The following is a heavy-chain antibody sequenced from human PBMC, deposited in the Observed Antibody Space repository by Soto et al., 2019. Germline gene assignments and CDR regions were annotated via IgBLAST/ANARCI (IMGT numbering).Heavy chain of an antibody. J-gene: IGHJ6*02. V-gene: IGHV1-69*06. Sequence: GASVKVSCKASGGTFSSYAISWVRQAPGQGLEWMGGIIPIFGTANYAQKFQGRVTITADKSTSTAYMELSSLRSEDTAVYYCARVIRSGWYGYYYYGMDVWGQGTTVTVSS. CDR3: ARVIRSGWYGYYYYGMDV. CDR2: IIPIFGTA. CDR1: GGTFSSYA. D-gene: IGHD6-19*01.